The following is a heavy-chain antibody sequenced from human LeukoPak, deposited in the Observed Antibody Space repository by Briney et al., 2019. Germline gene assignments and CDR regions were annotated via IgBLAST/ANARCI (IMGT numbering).Heavy chain of an antibody. CDR2: ISAYNGNT. CDR1: GGTFSSYA. J-gene: IGHJ5*02. D-gene: IGHD2-2*01. Sequence: ASVKVSCKASGGTFSSYAISWVRQAPGQGLEWMGWISAYNGNTNYAQKLQGRVTMTTDTSTSTAYMELRSLRSDDTAVYYCARGLSDTSRRIWDNWFDPWGQGTLVTVSS. CDR3: ARGLSDTSRRIWDNWFDP. V-gene: IGHV1-18*01.